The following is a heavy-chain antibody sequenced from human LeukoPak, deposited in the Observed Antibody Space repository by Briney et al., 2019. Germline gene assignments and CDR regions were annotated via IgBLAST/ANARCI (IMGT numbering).Heavy chain of an antibody. D-gene: IGHD3-3*01. Sequence: ASVKVSCKASGYTFTSYYMHWVRQAPGQGLEWMGIINPSGGSTSYAQKFQGRVTMTRDTSTSTVYMELSSLRSEDTAVYYRARDRAYDNADSDAFDIWGQGTMVTVSS. CDR1: GYTFTSYY. J-gene: IGHJ3*02. CDR2: INPSGGST. CDR3: ARDRAYDNADSDAFDI. V-gene: IGHV1-46*01.